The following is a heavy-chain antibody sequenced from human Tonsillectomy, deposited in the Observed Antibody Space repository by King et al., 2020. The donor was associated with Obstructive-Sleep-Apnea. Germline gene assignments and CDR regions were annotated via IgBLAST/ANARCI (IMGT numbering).Heavy chain of an antibody. CDR1: GFTFSSYA. J-gene: IGHJ4*02. D-gene: IGHD3-10*01. V-gene: IGHV3-23*04. CDR3: ANPLLFGSLDLHY. Sequence: VQLVESGGGLVQPGGSLRLSCAASGFTFSSYAMSWVRQAPGKGLEWVSAISGSGGSTYYADSVKGRFTISRDNSKNTLYLQMNSLGAEDTAVNYCANPLLFGSLDLHYWGQGTLVTVSS. CDR2: ISGSGGST.